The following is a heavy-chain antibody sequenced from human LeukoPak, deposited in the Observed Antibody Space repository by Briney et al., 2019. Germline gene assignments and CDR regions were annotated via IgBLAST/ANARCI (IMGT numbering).Heavy chain of an antibody. J-gene: IGHJ4*02. Sequence: GGSLRLSCAASGFTFSSYSMNWVRQAPGKGLEWVSYTSSSSSTIYYADSVKGRFTISRDNAKNSLYLQMNSLRAEDTAVYYCARDPTTVTTGVEGSFDYWGQGTLVTVSS. D-gene: IGHD4-17*01. CDR3: ARDPTTVTTGVEGSFDY. CDR2: TSSSSSTI. V-gene: IGHV3-48*04. CDR1: GFTFSSYS.